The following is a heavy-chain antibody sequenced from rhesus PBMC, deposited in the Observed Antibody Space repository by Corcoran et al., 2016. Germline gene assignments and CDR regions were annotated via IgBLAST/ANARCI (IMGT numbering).Heavy chain of an antibody. Sequence: EVQLVESGAGLVQPGGSLRLSCAASGFTFSNSWMSWVRQAPGKGREWVARIKRKADGETADYAATVKGRVPISRDDVKNTLYLQMNSLKTEDTAVYYCTTTFYEDDYGYYYTGAFDFWGQGLRVTVSS. CDR3: TTTFYEDDYGYYYTGAFDF. D-gene: IGHD3-9*01. CDR2: IKRKADGETA. CDR1: GFTFSNSW. V-gene: IGHV3-30*02. J-gene: IGHJ3*01.